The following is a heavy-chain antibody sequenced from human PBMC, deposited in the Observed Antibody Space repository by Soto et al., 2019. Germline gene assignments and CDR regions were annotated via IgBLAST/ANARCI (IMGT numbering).Heavy chain of an antibody. CDR3: ARTDRDFYWLEV. V-gene: IGHV3-13*05. CDR2: ISAAGDP. D-gene: IGHD2-8*02. Sequence: VQLVESGGGLVQPGGSLRLSCEASGFTFRNYDMHWVRQGTGKGLEWVSGISAAGDPDYADSVEGRFTISRENAQNSFFLQMNSLRVGDTAVYYCARTDRDFYWLEVWGHGTTVIVSS. J-gene: IGHJ6*02. CDR1: GFTFRNYD.